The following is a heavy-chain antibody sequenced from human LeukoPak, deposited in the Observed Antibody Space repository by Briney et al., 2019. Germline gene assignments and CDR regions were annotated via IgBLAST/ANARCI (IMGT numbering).Heavy chain of an antibody. CDR1: GGSISSSSYY. CDR3: ASALTTVTQFGY. J-gene: IGHJ4*02. CDR2: IYYSGST. Sequence: SETLSLTCTVSGGSISSSSYYWGWIRQPPGKGLEWIGSIYYSGSTYYNPSLKSRVTISVDTSKNQFSLKLSSVTAADTAVYYCASALTTVTQFGYWGQGTLVTVSS. D-gene: IGHD4-17*01. V-gene: IGHV4-39*07.